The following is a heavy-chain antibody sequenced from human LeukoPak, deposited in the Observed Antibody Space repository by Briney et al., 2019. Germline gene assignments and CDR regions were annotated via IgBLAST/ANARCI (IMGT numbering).Heavy chain of an antibody. Sequence: KTSETLSLTCTVSGGSISSYYWSWIRQPPGKGLEWIGYIYYSGSTNYNPSLKSRVTISVDTSKNQFSLKLSSVTAADTAVYYCARHKYYDFWSGYYSYYMDVWGKGTTVTVSS. J-gene: IGHJ6*03. CDR1: GGSISSYY. CDR3: ARHKYYDFWSGYYSYYMDV. CDR2: IYYSGST. V-gene: IGHV4-59*08. D-gene: IGHD3-3*01.